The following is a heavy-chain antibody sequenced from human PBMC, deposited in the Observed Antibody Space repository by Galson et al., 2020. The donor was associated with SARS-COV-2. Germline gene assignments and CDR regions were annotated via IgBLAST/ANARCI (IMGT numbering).Heavy chain of an antibody. Sequence: ASETLSLTCTVSGGSISSSSYYWGWIRQPPGKGLEWIGSIYYSGSPYYNPSLKSRVTISVDTSKNQFSRKLSSVTAADTAVYYCARVRAPSITMIVVVINWYVELWGRGTLVTVSS. V-gene: IGHV4-39*07. J-gene: IGHJ2*01. D-gene: IGHD3-22*01. CDR2: IYYSGSP. CDR3: ARVRAPSITMIVVVINWYVEL. CDR1: GGSISSSSYY.